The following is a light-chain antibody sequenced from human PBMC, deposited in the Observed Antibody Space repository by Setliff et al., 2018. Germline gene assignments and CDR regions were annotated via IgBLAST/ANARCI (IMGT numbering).Light chain of an antibody. CDR3: AAWDDSLNGEV. V-gene: IGLV1-44*01. CDR2: RNN. J-gene: IGLJ1*01. CDR1: SSNIGSNT. Sequence: QSVLTQPPSASGTPGQRVTISCSGSSSNIGSNTVNWYQQLPGTAPKLLIYRNNQRPSGVPDRFSGSKSGTSASLAISGLQSEDEADYYCAAWDDSLNGEVFGTGTEVTVL.